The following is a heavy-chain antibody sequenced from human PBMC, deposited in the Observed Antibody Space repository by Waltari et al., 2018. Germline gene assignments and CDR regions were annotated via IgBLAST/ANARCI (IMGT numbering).Heavy chain of an antibody. Sequence: WFRSRPGQGLEWMGSVWYIRITYSSTSINSRVTITRDTSTNQLSRKLGSVPATLTALYYSATYMGASLGTAAFDVWGQGTMVTGSS. V-gene: IGHV4-39*01. D-gene: IGHD3-16*01. CDR3: ATYMGASLGTAAFDV. J-gene: IGHJ3*01. CDR2: VWYIRIT.